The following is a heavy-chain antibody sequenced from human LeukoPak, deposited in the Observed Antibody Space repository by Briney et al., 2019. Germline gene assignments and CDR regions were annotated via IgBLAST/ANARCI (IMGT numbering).Heavy chain of an antibody. CDR2: ISGSGGST. Sequence: PGGSLRLSCAASGLTFSSYAMSWLRQAPGKGLEWVSAISGSGGSTYYADSVKCRFTISRDNSKNTLYLQMNSLRAEDTAVYYCAKDLGVTGYYYYYMDVWGKGTTVTVSS. D-gene: IGHD4-11*01. J-gene: IGHJ6*03. CDR1: GLTFSSYA. V-gene: IGHV3-23*01. CDR3: AKDLGVTGYYYYYMDV.